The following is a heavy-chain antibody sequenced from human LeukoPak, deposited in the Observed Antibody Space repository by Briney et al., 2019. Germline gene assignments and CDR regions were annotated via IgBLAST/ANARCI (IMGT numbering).Heavy chain of an antibody. CDR1: GFTFSSYA. D-gene: IGHD3-3*01. V-gene: IGHV3-23*01. CDR2: ISGSGGST. Sequence: PGGSLRLSCAASGFTFSSYAMSWVRQAPGKGLEWVSAISGSGGSTYYADSVKGRFTISRDNSKNTLYLQMNSLRAEDTAVYYCAKDLFTYDFWSGLFDYWGQGTLVTVSS. J-gene: IGHJ4*02. CDR3: AKDLFTYDFWSGLFDY.